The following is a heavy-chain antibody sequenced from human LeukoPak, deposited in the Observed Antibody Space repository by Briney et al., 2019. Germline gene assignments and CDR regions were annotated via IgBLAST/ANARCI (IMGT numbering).Heavy chain of an antibody. CDR1: GFSFSNYW. D-gene: IGHD2-21*02. CDR3: VRGSLRLPRSTPDY. CDR2: ISSDGSVT. Sequence: PGGSLRLSCVVSGFSFSNYWMHWVRQDPGKGLVWVSYISSDGSVTKYAASVKGRFTISRDNAVNTLYLQMNSLRVEDTAVYYCVRGSLRLPRSTPDYWGQGTLVTVSS. J-gene: IGHJ4*02. V-gene: IGHV3-74*03.